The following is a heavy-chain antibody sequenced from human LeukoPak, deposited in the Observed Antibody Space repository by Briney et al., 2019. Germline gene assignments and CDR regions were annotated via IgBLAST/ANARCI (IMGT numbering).Heavy chain of an antibody. D-gene: IGHD6-19*01. CDR1: GGSISSSSYY. Sequence: SETLPLTCTVSGGSISSSSYYWGWIRQPPGKGLEWIGSIYYSGSTYYNPSLKSRVTISVDTSKNQFSLKLSSVTAADTAVYYCARGIAVAGFDYWGQGTLVTVSS. CDR2: IYYSGST. V-gene: IGHV4-39*01. CDR3: ARGIAVAGFDY. J-gene: IGHJ4*02.